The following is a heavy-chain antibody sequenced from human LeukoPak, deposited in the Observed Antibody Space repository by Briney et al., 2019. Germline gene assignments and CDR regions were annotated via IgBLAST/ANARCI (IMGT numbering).Heavy chain of an antibody. Sequence: SETLSLTCAVYGGSFSGYYWSWIRQPPGKGLEWIGEINHSGSTNYNPSLKSRVTISVDTSKNQFSLKLSSVTAADTAVYYCARTLAGPHDAFDIWGQGTMVTVSS. CDR3: ARTLAGPHDAFDI. V-gene: IGHV4-34*01. CDR2: INHSGST. CDR1: GGSFSGYY. J-gene: IGHJ3*02. D-gene: IGHD2/OR15-2a*01.